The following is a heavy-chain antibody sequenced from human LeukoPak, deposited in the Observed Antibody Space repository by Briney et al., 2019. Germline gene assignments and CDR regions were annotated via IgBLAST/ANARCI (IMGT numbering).Heavy chain of an antibody. CDR2: TNPNSGGT. D-gene: IGHD3-10*01. J-gene: IGHJ5*02. CDR1: GYTFTGYY. CDR3: ARGYSIWFGELCWFDP. V-gene: IGHV1-2*04. Sequence: ASVKVSCKASGYTFTGYYMHWVRQAPGQGLEWMGWTNPNSGGTNYAQKFQGWVTMTRDTSISTAYMELSRLRSDDTAVYYCARGYSIWFGELCWFDPWGQGTLVTVSS.